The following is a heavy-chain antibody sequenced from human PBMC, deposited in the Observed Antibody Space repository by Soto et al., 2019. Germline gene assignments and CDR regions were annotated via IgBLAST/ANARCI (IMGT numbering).Heavy chain of an antibody. D-gene: IGHD3-22*01. CDR1: GGSISSYY. CDR2: IYYSVST. Sequence: SETLSLTCTVSGGSISSYYWSWIRQPPGKGLEWIGYIYYSVSTNYNPSLKSRVTISVDTSKNQFSLKLSSVTAADTAVYYCARTYDGSGPNSGGYSFDIWGQGTMVTVSS. J-gene: IGHJ3*02. V-gene: IGHV4-59*12. CDR3: ARTYDGSGPNSGGYSFDI.